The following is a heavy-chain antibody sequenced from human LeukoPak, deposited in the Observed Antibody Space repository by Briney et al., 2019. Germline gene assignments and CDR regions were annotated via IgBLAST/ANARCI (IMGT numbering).Heavy chain of an antibody. J-gene: IGHJ4*02. CDR3: ARGPY. Sequence: SETLSLTCAVYGGSFSGYYWSWIRQPPGKGLEWIGEINHSGSTNYNPSLKSRVTISVDTSKNQFSLNLRSVTAAETGIYYCARGPYWGQGTLVTVSS. CDR2: INHSGST. V-gene: IGHV4-34*01. CDR1: GGSFSGYY.